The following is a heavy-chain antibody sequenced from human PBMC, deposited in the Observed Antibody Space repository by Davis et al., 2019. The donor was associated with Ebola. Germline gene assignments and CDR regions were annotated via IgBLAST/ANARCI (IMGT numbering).Heavy chain of an antibody. CDR1: GGSFSGYY. CDR3: ARGPHTVGFDP. J-gene: IGHJ5*02. CDR2: IHHSGST. D-gene: IGHD4-17*01. V-gene: IGHV4-34*01. Sequence: MPSETLSLTCAVYGGSFSGYYWSWIRQPPGKRTERIGEIHHSGSTNDNPSLKSRVTISVDPPKNPLSLKLSSVTAAETAVYYCARGPHTVGFDPWGQGTLVTVSS.